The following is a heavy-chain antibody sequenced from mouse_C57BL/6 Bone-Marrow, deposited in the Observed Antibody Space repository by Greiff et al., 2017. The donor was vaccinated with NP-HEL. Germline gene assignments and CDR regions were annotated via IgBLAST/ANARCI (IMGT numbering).Heavy chain of an antibody. J-gene: IGHJ4*01. CDR2: IYPGSGNT. D-gene: IGHD2-2*01. CDR1: GYTFTDYY. Sequence: QVQLKESGAELVRPGASVKLSCKASGYTFTDYYINWVKQRPGQGLEWIARIYPGSGNTYYNEKFKGKATLTAEKSSSTAYMQLSSLTSEDSAVYFCARLRLRHAMDYWGQGTSVTVSS. V-gene: IGHV1-76*01. CDR3: ARLRLRHAMDY.